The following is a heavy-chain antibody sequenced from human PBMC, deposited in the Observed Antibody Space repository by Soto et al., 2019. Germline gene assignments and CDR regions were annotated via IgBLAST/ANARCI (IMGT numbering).Heavy chain of an antibody. CDR1: GGSISSYY. CDR3: ARGSTTEKVDS. J-gene: IGHJ4*02. V-gene: IGHV4-59*08. Sequence: PSETLSLTCTVSGGSISSYYWSWIRQPPWKGLEWIGYIYYSGSTYYSPSLKSRVTISVGTSKNQFSLKLTSVTAADTAVYYCARGSTTEKVDSWGQGTLVTVSS. CDR2: IYYSGST. D-gene: IGHD4-17*01.